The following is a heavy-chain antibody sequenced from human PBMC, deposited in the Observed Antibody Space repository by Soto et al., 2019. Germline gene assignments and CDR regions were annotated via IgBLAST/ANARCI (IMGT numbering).Heavy chain of an antibody. CDR3: ARVRITMVRGVVYYYYGMDV. CDR1: CGSFSGYY. D-gene: IGHD3-10*01. V-gene: IGHV4-34*01. CDR2: INHSGST. Sequence: SETLSLTCAVYCGSFSGYYRSWIRQPPGKGLEWIGEINHSGSTNYNPSLKSRVTISVDTSKNQFSLKLSSVTAADTAVYYCARVRITMVRGVVYYYYGMDVWGQGTTVTVSS. J-gene: IGHJ6*02.